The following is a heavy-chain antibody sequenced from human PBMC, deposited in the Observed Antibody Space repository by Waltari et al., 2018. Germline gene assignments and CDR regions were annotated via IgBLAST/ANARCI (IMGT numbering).Heavy chain of an antibody. CDR2: IMISSSYI. CDR3: ARLGVGDY. D-gene: IGHD3-16*01. CDR1: GFRFSGDT. Sequence: EVQLVESGGGLVKPGGSLRLSCAASGFRFSGDTMTWVRQAPGKVLDGVSSIMISSSYIYYADSVKGRFTISRDNAKNSLFLQINSLRAEDTAVYYCARLGVGDYWGQGTLVTVSS. J-gene: IGHJ4*02. V-gene: IGHV3-21*01.